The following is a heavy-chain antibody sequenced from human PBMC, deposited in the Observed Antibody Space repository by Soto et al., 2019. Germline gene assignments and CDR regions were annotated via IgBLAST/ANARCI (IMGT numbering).Heavy chain of an antibody. CDR1: GGSIISGGYY. J-gene: IGHJ4*02. D-gene: IGHD3-10*01. V-gene: IGHV4-31*03. Sequence: SETLSLTCTVSGGSIISGGYYWIWIRQHPGKGLEWIGYIYYSGSTYYNPSLKSRVTISVDTSKNQFSLKLSSVTAADTAVYYCASGARGAHYFDYWGQGTLVTVSS. CDR2: IYYSGST. CDR3: ASGARGAHYFDY.